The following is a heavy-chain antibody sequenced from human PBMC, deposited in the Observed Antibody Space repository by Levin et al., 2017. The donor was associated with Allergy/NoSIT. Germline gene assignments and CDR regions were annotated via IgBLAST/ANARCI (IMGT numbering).Heavy chain of an antibody. Sequence: GGSLRLSCAASEFTFITYAMSWVRQAPGKGLEWVSAISASGDNTYYADSVKGRFTVSRDNSKITLYLQMNSLRADDTAVYYCAKDLMPTVTNRPKYFHHWGQGTLVTVSS. V-gene: IGHV3-23*01. J-gene: IGHJ1*01. D-gene: IGHD4-17*01. CDR3: AKDLMPTVTNRPKYFHH. CDR2: ISASGDNT. CDR1: EFTFITYA.